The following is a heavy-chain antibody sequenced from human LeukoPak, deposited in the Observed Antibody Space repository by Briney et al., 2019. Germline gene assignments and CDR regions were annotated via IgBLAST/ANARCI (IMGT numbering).Heavy chain of an antibody. CDR2: IYSGGST. CDR3: ARLRRYCSNTSCYTNAFDI. D-gene: IGHD2-2*02. Sequence: PGGSLRLSCAASGFTVSSNYMSWVRQAPGKGLGLGSVIYSGGSTYYADSVKGRFTISRDNSKNTLYLQMNSLRAEDTAVYYCARLRRYCSNTSCYTNAFDIWGQGTMVTVSS. V-gene: IGHV3-53*01. CDR1: GFTVSSNY. J-gene: IGHJ3*02.